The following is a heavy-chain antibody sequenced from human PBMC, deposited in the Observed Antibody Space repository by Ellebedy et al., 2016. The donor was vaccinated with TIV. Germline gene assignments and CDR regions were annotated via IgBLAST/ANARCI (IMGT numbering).Heavy chain of an antibody. CDR1: GGSISSSSYY. V-gene: IGHV4-39*07. D-gene: IGHD3-9*01. J-gene: IGHJ4*02. CDR3: ARVIDHYDILTGYLYYVDY. CDR2: IYYSGST. Sequence: SETLSLXCTVSGGSISSSSYYWGWIRQPPGKGLEWIGSIYYSGSTYYNPSLKSRVTISVDTSKNQFSLKLSSVTAADTAVYYCARVIDHYDILTGYLYYVDYWGQGTLVTVSS.